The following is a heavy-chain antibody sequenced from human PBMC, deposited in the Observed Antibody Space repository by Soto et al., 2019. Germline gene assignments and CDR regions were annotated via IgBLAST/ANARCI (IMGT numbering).Heavy chain of an antibody. J-gene: IGHJ5*02. CDR1: GFSFSNYG. V-gene: IGHV3-21*01. CDR3: AGSDCTSTSCYVVWFDP. CDR2: ISSSSSYI. D-gene: IGHD2-2*01. Sequence: EVQLVESGGGLVKPGGSLRLSCAASGFSFSNYGMNWVRQAPGKGLEWVSSISSSSSYISYADSVKGRFTISRDNAKNSVYMQMNSLRAEATAVYSCAGSDCTSTSCYVVWFDPWGQGTLVTVSS.